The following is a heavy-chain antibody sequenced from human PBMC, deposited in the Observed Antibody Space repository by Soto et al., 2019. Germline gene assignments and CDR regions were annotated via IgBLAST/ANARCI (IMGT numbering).Heavy chain of an antibody. V-gene: IGHV4-59*08. CDR2: IYYSGST. CDR1: GGSISSYY. Sequence: QVQLQESGPGLVKPSETLSLTCTVSGGSISSYYWSWIRQPPGKGLEWIGYIYYSGSTNYNPSLKSRVTIPVDTSKNQFSRKLSSVTAADTAVYYCASLPLYYEDNDAFDIWGQGTMVTVSS. J-gene: IGHJ3*02. D-gene: IGHD3-22*01. CDR3: ASLPLYYEDNDAFDI.